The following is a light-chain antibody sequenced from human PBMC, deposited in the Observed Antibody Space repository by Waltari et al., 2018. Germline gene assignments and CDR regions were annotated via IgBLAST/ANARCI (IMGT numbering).Light chain of an antibody. CDR3: QSYDSSLFVV. V-gene: IGLV1-40*01. J-gene: IGLJ2*01. CDR2: GNT. Sequence: QSVLTQPPSVSGAPGQRVTISCTGSSSNIGAGFDVHWYQQLPGTAPKLLTFGNTHRPAGVPDRFSGSKSGTSASLAITGLQAEDEADYYCQSYDSSLFVVFGGGTKLTVL. CDR1: SSNIGAGFD.